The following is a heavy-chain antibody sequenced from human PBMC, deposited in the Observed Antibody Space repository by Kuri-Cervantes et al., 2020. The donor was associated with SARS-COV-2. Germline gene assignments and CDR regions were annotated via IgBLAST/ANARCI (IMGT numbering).Heavy chain of an antibody. V-gene: IGHV3-30*18. CDR1: GFNFSTTD. J-gene: IGHJ4*02. D-gene: IGHD2-21*01. CDR3: AKARAGVHDF. CDR2: ISSDGKNK. Sequence: GESLKISCVASGFNFSTTDMHWVRQAPGKGLEWVTFISSDGKNKKCMASGKGRFTISRDNSQNTLHLQMKSLRDEDTAIYYCAKARAGVHDFWGQGTLVTVSS.